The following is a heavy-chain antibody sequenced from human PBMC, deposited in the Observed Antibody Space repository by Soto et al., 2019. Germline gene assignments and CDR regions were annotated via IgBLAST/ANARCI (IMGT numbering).Heavy chain of an antibody. Sequence: GESLKISCKGSGYSFTSYWIGWVRQMPGKGLEWMGRIDPSDSYTNYSPSIQGHVTISVDKSINTAYLQWSSLKASDSAMYYCARLGFGVATIGLPSYAFDIWGQGTMVTVSS. CDR1: GYSFTSYW. V-gene: IGHV5-10-1*01. CDR2: IDPSDSYT. CDR3: ARLGFGVATIGLPSYAFDI. D-gene: IGHD5-12*01. J-gene: IGHJ3*02.